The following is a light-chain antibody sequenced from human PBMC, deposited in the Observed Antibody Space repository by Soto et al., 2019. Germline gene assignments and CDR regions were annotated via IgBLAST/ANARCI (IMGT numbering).Light chain of an antibody. Sequence: DIQMTQSPSSLSASVGDRVTITCRASQGISNYLAWYQQKPGKVPKLLIYAASTLQSGVPSRFSGSGSGTDFTLTISSRQPEDVATYYCQKYNSAPIFTFGPGTKVDIK. CDR3: QKYNSAPIFT. CDR1: QGISNY. V-gene: IGKV1-27*01. J-gene: IGKJ3*01. CDR2: AAS.